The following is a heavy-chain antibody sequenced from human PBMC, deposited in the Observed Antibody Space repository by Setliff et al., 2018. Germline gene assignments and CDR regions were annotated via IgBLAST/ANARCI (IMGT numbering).Heavy chain of an antibody. D-gene: IGHD5-12*01. CDR1: GGTFSSYA. CDR2: IIPIFATA. Sequence: SVKVSCKASGGTFSSYAISWVRQAPGQGLEWMGGIIPIFATANYAQKFQGRVTITTDESTSTAYMELSSLRSEDTAVYYCATFRRDGYNRDYWGQGTLVTVSS. CDR3: ATFRRDGYNRDY. V-gene: IGHV1-69*05. J-gene: IGHJ4*02.